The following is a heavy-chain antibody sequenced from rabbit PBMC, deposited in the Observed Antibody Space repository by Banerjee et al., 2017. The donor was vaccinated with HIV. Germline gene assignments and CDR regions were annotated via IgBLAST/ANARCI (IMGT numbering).Heavy chain of an antibody. J-gene: IGHJ4*01. D-gene: IGHD6-1*01. Sequence: WAKGRFTISKTSSTTVTLQMTSLTAADTATYFCARGGAAYGLYFNLWGPGTLVTVS. V-gene: IGHV1S40*01. CDR3: ARGGAAYGLYFNL.